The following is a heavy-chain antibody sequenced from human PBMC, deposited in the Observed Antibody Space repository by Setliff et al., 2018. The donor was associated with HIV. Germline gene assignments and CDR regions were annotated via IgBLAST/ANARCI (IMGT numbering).Heavy chain of an antibody. Sequence: PGGSLRLSCAASGFTFSSYAMHWVRQAPGKGLEWVTVISYDGSNTYYTDSVRGRFTISRDNSRNVLYLQMNSLRADDTAVYYCARGPSYYYDTRARSSFFHHWGQGTLVTVSS. CDR3: ARGPSYYYDTRARSSFFHH. CDR2: ISYDGSNT. V-gene: IGHV3-30*04. J-gene: IGHJ1*01. D-gene: IGHD3-22*01. CDR1: GFTFSSYA.